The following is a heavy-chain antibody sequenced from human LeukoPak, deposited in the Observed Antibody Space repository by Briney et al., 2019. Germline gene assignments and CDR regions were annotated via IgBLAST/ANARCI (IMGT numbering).Heavy chain of an antibody. CDR1: GYTFTSYA. CDR2: INTNTGNP. CDR3: TRDLTVTTDYYYYGMDV. D-gene: IGHD4-17*01. Sequence: ASVKVSCKASGYTFTSYAMHWVRQAPGQGLEWMGWINTNTGNPTYAQGFTGRFVFSLDTSVSTAYLQISSLKAEDTAVYYCTRDLTVTTDYYYYGMDVWGQGTTVTVSS. V-gene: IGHV7-4-1*02. J-gene: IGHJ6*02.